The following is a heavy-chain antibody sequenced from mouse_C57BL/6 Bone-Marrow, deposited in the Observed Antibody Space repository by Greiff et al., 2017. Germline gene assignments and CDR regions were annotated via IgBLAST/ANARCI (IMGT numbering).Heavy chain of an antibody. CDR3: PGDYYGSSFDY. D-gene: IGHD1-1*01. CDR1: GFTFSNYW. V-gene: IGHV6-3*01. Sequence: EVQLQESGGGLVQPGGSMKLSCVASGFTFSNYWMNWVRQSPEKGLEWVAQIRLKSDNYATQFAESVKGRFTISRDDSKSSVYLQMNNLRAIDTGINYCPGDYYGSSFDYWGQGTTLTVSS. CDR2: IRLKSDNYAT. J-gene: IGHJ2*01.